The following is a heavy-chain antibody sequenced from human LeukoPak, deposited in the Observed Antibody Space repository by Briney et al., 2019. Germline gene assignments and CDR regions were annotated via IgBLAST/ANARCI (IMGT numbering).Heavy chain of an antibody. CDR2: INQSGNT. J-gene: IGHJ4*03. V-gene: IGHV4-39*01. D-gene: IGHD2-8*02. Sequence: LXCXVSGGFISSSGYYWDWIRQPPGKGLEWIGSINQSGNTYYEPSLKSRVTISVDTYKTQFSLELPTVTAADTAVYYCAIKNLVARGYFDYWGQGAWSPSPQ. CDR1: GGFISSSGYY. CDR3: AIKNLVARGYFDY.